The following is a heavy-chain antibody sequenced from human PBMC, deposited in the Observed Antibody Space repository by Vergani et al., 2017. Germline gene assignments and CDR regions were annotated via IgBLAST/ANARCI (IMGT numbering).Heavy chain of an antibody. V-gene: IGHV3-23*04. CDR3: AGAYGRYDWFDY. CDR1: GFIFSTYA. D-gene: IGHD1-20*01. J-gene: IGHJ4*01. Sequence: EVLLVESGGDLVQPGGSLRLSCAASGFIFSTYAMSWVRQAPGKGLEWVSGISASGAPTYYADSVKGRVTISRDNSKNTLYLQMNSLGVEDTAVYYCAGAYGRYDWFDYWGQRTLVTVSS. CDR2: ISASGAPT.